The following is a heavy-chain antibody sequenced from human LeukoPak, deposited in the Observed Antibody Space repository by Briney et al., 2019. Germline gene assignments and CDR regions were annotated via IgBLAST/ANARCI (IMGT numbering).Heavy chain of an antibody. CDR3: ARGYDSSGYQPTDLDY. CDR2: ISAYNGNT. V-gene: IGHV1-18*01. D-gene: IGHD3-22*01. J-gene: IGHJ4*02. CDR1: GYTFTSYG. Sequence: GASVKVSCKASGYTFTSYGISWVRQAPGQGLEWMGWISAYNGNTNYAQKLQGRVTMTTDTSTSTAYMELRSLRSDDTAVYYCARGYDSSGYQPTDLDYWGQGTLVTVSS.